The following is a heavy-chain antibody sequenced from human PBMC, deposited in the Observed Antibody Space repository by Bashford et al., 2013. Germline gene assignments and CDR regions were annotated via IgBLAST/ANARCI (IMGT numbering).Heavy chain of an antibody. D-gene: IGHD3-10*01. J-gene: IGHJ3*01. Sequence: RQAPGKGLEWVSYISSSSSYTNYADSVKGRFTISRDNAKNSLFLQMNSLRAEDTAIYYCASDYYGTVTFDFWGQGTMVTVSS. CDR2: ISSSSSYT. CDR3: ASDYYGTVTFDF. V-gene: IGHV3-11*06.